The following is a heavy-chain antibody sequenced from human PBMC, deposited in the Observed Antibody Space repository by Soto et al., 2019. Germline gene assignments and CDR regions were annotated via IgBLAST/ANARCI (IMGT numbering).Heavy chain of an antibody. CDR1: GYTFTGYY. J-gene: IGHJ4*01. D-gene: IGHD2-8*02. V-gene: IGHV1-2*04. CDR2: INPNSGGT. Sequence: ASVKVSCKASGYTFTGYYMHWVRQAPGQGLEWMGWINPNSGGTNYAQKFQGWVTMTRDTSISTAYMELSRLRSDDTAVYYCAKARCTGNSCYVPDYWGHGSLVTVSS. CDR3: AKARCTGNSCYVPDY.